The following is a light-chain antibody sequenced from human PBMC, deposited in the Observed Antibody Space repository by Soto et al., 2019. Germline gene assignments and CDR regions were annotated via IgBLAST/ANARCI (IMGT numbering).Light chain of an antibody. Sequence: QSALTQPPSASGSPGQSVTIPCTGTSSDIGGYNYVSWYQQHPGKAPKLMIFEVSKRPSGVPDRFSGSKSGNTASLTVSGLQAEDEADYYCSSFAGSNNFGVFGTGTKVT. V-gene: IGLV2-8*01. CDR3: SSFAGSNNFGV. CDR1: SSDIGGYNY. J-gene: IGLJ1*01. CDR2: EVS.